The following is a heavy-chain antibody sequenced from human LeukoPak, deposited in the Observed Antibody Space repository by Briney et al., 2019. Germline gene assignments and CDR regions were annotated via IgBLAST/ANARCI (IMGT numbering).Heavy chain of an antibody. V-gene: IGHV4-39*01. J-gene: IGHJ5*02. D-gene: IGHD3-10*01. CDR1: GGSISSSIYY. CDR2: IYYSGSA. CDR3: ARYPYYYSSGGFDP. Sequence: SETLSLTCTVSGGSISSSIYYWGWIRQPPGKGLEWIGTIYYSGSAYYNPSLKSRVTISVDTSKNQFSLKLSSVTAADTAVYYCARYPYYYSSGGFDPWGQGTLVTVSS.